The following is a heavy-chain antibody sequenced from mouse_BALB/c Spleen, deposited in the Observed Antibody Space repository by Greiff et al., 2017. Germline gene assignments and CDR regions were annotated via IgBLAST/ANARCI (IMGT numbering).Heavy chain of an antibody. CDR2: INPYNDGT. V-gene: IGHV1-14*01. CDR1: GYTFTSYV. Sequence: VQLQQSGPELVKPGASVKMSCKASGYTFTSYVMHWVKQKPGQGLEWIGYINPYNDGTKYNEKFKGKATLTSDKSSSTAYMELSSLTSEDSAVYYCATLLSYYGSTYFDYWGQGTTLTVSS. J-gene: IGHJ2*01. D-gene: IGHD1-1*01. CDR3: ATLLSYYGSTYFDY.